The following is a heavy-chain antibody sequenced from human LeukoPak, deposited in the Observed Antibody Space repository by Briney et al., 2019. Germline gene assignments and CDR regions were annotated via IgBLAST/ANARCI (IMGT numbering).Heavy chain of an antibody. CDR3: ARNVGGVATINWLEP. CDR1: GYTFTDYY. J-gene: IGHJ5*02. Sequence: GASVKLPCQVSGYTFTDYYMQWVQQAPGKGLEWMGLVVPEDGETIYAEKFQGRVTITHDTYTDTAYMELSNLRSDDRAVYYCARNVGGVATINWLEPWAEGTLV. CDR2: VVPEDGET. D-gene: IGHD5-12*01. V-gene: IGHV1-69-2*01.